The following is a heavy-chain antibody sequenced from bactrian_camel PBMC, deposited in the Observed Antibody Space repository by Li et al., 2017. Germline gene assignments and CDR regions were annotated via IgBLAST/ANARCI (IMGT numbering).Heavy chain of an antibody. CDR1: GFTFSNYW. J-gene: IGHJ4*01. Sequence: QVQLVESGGGLVQPGGSLRLSCACSGFTFSNYWISWVRQTPGKDLEWVSTIYESKTWYADSVKGRFTISKDNAKNAVYLQLNDLKTEDTAIYNCSRNDGRTRGQGTQVTVS. CDR2: IYESKT. D-gene: IGHD3*01. V-gene: IGHV3S6*01.